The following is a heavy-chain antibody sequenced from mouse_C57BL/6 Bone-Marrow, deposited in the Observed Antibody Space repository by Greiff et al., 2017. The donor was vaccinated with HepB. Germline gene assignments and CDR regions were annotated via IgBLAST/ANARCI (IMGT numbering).Heavy chain of an antibody. CDR2: INPNYGTT. J-gene: IGHJ1*03. V-gene: IGHV1-39*01. Sequence: VQLKESGPELVKPGASVKISCKASGYSFTDYNMNWVKQSNGKSLEWIGVINPNYGTTSYNQKFKGKATLTVDQSSSTAYMQLNSLTSEDSAVYYCAREGPTTVVEYFDVWGTGTTVTVSS. CDR1: GYSFTDYN. CDR3: AREGPTTVVEYFDV. D-gene: IGHD1-1*01.